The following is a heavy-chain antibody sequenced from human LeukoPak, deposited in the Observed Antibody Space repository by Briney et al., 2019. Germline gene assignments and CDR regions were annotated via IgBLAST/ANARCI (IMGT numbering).Heavy chain of an antibody. Sequence: ASVKVSCKASGYTFTNYYMSWVRQAPGQGLEWMGIINPSGGSTSYAQKFQGRVTVTRDTSTSTVYMELSSLRSEDTAMYYCAREGEIGYDLSDYWSQGTLVTVSS. V-gene: IGHV1-46*01. CDR3: AREGEIGYDLSDY. J-gene: IGHJ4*02. CDR2: INPSGGST. CDR1: GYTFTNYY. D-gene: IGHD5-12*01.